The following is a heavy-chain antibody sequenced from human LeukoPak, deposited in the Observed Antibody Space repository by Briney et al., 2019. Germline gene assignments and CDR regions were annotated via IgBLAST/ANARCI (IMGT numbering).Heavy chain of an antibody. CDR1: GYTFTSYA. D-gene: IGHD1-26*01. Sequence: ASVKVSCKASGYTFTSYAMNWVRQAPGQGLEWMGWINTNTGNPTYAQGFTGRFVFSLDTSVSTAYLQISSLKAEDTAVYYCARRRALMNGESGSRHWFDPWGQGTLVTVSS. CDR3: ARRRALMNGESGSRHWFDP. V-gene: IGHV7-4-1*02. J-gene: IGHJ5*02. CDR2: INTNTGNP.